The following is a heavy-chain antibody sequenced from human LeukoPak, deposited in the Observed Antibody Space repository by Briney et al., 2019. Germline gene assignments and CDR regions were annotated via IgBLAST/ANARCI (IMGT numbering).Heavy chain of an antibody. D-gene: IGHD6-13*01. CDR2: INHSGST. J-gene: IGHJ6*03. V-gene: IGHV4-34*01. CDR1: GESFSGYY. CDR3: ARGGFRYSSSWYHGGYYYMDV. Sequence: SETLSLTCAVYGESFSGYYWSWIRQPPGKGLEWIGEINHSGSTNYNPSLKSRVTISVDTSKNQFSLKLSSVTAADTAVYYCARGGFRYSSSWYHGGYYYMDVWGKGTTVTISS.